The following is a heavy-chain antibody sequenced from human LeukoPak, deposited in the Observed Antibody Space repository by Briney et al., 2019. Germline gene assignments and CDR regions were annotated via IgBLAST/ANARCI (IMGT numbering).Heavy chain of an antibody. CDR3: TTDYGSGSYHYFNY. Sequence: GGSLRLSCAASGFTFNNAWMSWVRQAPNKGLEWVGRVKTKTDGGTTDYAAPVKGRFTISRDDSKDTLYLQMNRLETEDTAVYYCTTDYGSGSYHYFNYWGQGTLVTVSS. D-gene: IGHD3-10*01. CDR2: VKTKTDGGTT. J-gene: IGHJ4*02. CDR1: GFTFNNAW. V-gene: IGHV3-15*01.